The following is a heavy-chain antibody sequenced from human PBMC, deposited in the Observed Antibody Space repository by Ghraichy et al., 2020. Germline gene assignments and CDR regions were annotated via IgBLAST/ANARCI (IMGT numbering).Heavy chain of an antibody. J-gene: IGHJ4*02. D-gene: IGHD2-21*01. V-gene: IGHV4-34*01. CDR3: ARARPDSAYYFDY. CDR1: GGSFSGYY. Sequence: SETLSLTCAVYGGSFSGYYWSCIRQPPGKGLEWIGEINHSGSTNYNPSLKSRVTISVDTSKNQFSLKLSSVTAADTAVYYCARARPDSAYYFDYWGQGTLVTVSS. CDR2: INHSGST.